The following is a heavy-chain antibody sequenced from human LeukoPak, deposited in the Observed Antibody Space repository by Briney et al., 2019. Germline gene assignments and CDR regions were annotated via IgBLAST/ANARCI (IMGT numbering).Heavy chain of an antibody. Sequence: SETLSLTCAVSGGSISSYYWSWIRQPPGKGLEWIGYIYYSGSTNYNPSLKSRVTISVDTSKNQFSLKLSSVTAADTAVYYCAREVYSGVLGFDYWGQGTLVTVSS. D-gene: IGHD2-15*01. CDR2: IYYSGST. CDR1: GGSISSYY. V-gene: IGHV4-59*01. J-gene: IGHJ4*02. CDR3: AREVYSGVLGFDY.